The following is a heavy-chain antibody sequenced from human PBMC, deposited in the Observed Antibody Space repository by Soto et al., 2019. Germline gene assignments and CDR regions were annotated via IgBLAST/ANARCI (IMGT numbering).Heavy chain of an antibody. J-gene: IGHJ4*02. V-gene: IGHV1-3*01. D-gene: IGHD6-13*01. CDR2: INAGNGNT. Sequence: QVQLVQSGAEVKKPGASVKVSCKASGYTFTSYAMHWVRQAPGQRLEWMGWINAGNGNTKYSQKFQGRVTITRDTSASTAYMELSSLRSEDTAVYYCARDHRRTSFRAAAAGGYWGQGTLVTVSS. CDR3: ARDHRRTSFRAAAAGGY. CDR1: GYTFTSYA.